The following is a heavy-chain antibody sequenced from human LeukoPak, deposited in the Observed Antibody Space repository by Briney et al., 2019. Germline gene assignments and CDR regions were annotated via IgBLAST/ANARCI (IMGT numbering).Heavy chain of an antibody. CDR3: AREADIVATILVSYYYYYMDV. Sequence: PGGSLRLSCAASGFTFSNYGMHWVRQAPGKGLEWVANIKQDGSEKYYVDSVKGRFTISRDNAKNSLYLQMNSLRAEDTAVYYCAREADIVATILVSYYYYYMDVWGKGTTVTISS. D-gene: IGHD5-12*01. J-gene: IGHJ6*03. V-gene: IGHV3-7*01. CDR1: GFTFSNYG. CDR2: IKQDGSEK.